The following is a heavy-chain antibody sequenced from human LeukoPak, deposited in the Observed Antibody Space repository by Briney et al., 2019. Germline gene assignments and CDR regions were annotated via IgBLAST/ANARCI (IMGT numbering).Heavy chain of an antibody. D-gene: IGHD6-13*01. CDR3: ARKSIVTAGRKPYDY. CDR2: INHSGST. Sequence: SETLSLTCAVYGGSFSGYYWSWIRQPPGKGLEWIGEINHSGSTNYNPSLKSRVTISVDTSKNQFSLKLSSVTAADTAVYYCARKSIVTAGRKPYDYWDQGTLVTGSS. J-gene: IGHJ4*02. V-gene: IGHV4-34*01. CDR1: GGSFSGYY.